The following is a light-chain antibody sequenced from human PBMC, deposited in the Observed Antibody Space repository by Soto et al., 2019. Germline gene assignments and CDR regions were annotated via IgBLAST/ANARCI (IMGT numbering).Light chain of an antibody. V-gene: IGKV1-9*01. J-gene: IGKJ1*01. Sequence: DIQLTQSPSFLSASVGDRVTITCRASQGISSYLAWYQQKPGKALKLFIYAASTLQSGVPSRFSGSGSGTEFTLTISSLQPEDFATYYCQQLNSYPETFGQGTKVDIK. CDR2: AAS. CDR3: QQLNSYPET. CDR1: QGISSY.